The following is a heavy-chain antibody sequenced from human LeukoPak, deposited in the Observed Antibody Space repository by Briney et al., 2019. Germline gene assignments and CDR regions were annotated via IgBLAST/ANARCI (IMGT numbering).Heavy chain of an antibody. V-gene: IGHV4-34*01. CDR1: GGSFSGYY. Sequence: SETLSLTCAVYGGSFSGYYWSWIRQPPGKGLEWIGEINHSGSTNYNPSLKSRVTISVDTSKNQFSLKLGSVTAADTAVYYCARGITMVRGVNDYWGQGTLVTVSS. D-gene: IGHD3-10*01. CDR2: INHSGST. CDR3: ARGITMVRGVNDY. J-gene: IGHJ4*02.